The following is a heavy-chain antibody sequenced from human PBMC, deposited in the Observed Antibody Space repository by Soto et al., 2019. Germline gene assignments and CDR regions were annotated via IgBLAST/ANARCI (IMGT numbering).Heavy chain of an antibody. CDR1: SYTFTSYG. D-gene: IGHD2-15*01. J-gene: IGHJ5*02. CDR2: ISAYNGNT. CDR3: ARDQRFCSGGICYRWFDP. Sequence: GASVKVSCKASSYTFTSYGISWVRQAPGQGLEWMGWISAYNGNTNYAQKLQGRVTMTTDTSTSTAYMELRSLRSDDTAVYYCARDQRFCSGGICYRWFDPWGQGTLVTVSS. V-gene: IGHV1-18*01.